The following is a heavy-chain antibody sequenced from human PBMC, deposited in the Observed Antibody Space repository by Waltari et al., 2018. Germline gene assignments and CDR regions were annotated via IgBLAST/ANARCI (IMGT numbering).Heavy chain of an antibody. CDR2: IIPIFGTA. J-gene: IGHJ6*02. CDR3: ARASTGLYYYYGMDV. D-gene: IGHD3-9*01. V-gene: IGHV1-69*01. Sequence: RWALGQGLEWMGGIIPIFGTANYAQKFQGRVTITADESTSTAYMELSSLRSEDTAVYYCARASTGLYYYYGMDVWGQGTTVTVSS.